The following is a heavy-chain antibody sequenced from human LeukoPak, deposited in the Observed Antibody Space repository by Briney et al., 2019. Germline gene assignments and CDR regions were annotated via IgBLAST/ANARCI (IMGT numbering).Heavy chain of an antibody. CDR1: GFTFDDYA. Sequence: ARSLILAWAAYGFTFDDYAMHWVRPAQGKGLEWVSGISWNRGSIGYAGSVKGRITISRDNAKNSLYLKMNSLRAEDTALYYCSKDLARIAVAYGFDYWGQGTLVTVSS. D-gene: IGHD6-19*01. CDR2: ISWNRGSI. V-gene: IGHV3-9*01. J-gene: IGHJ4*02. CDR3: SKDLARIAVAYGFDY.